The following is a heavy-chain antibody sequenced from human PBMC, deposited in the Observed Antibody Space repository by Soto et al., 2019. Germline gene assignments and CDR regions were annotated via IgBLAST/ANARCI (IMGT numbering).Heavy chain of an antibody. V-gene: IGHV3-30-3*01. CDR2: ISYDGSNK. CDR1: GFTFSSYA. Sequence: PVGSLRLSCAASGFTFSSYAMHWVRQAPGKGLEWVAVISYDGSNKYYADSVKGRFTISRDNSKNTLYLQMNSLRAEDTAVYYCASSDTAMVKDYWGQGTLVTVSS. D-gene: IGHD5-18*01. J-gene: IGHJ4*02. CDR3: ASSDTAMVKDY.